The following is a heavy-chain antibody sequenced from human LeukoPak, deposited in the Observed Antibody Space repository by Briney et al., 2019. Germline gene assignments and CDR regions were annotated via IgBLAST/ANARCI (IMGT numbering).Heavy chain of an antibody. CDR2: IYPGDSDT. V-gene: IGHV5-51*01. J-gene: IGHJ6*02. CDR3: ARRGGVMDYYYGMDV. D-gene: IGHD3-16*01. CDR1: GYSFTYYW. Sequence: GESLKISCKGSGYSFTYYWIGWVRQMPGKGLEWMGIIYPGDSDTRYSPSFQGQVTISADKSISTAYLQWSSLKASDTAMYYCARRGGVMDYYYGMDVWGQGTTVTVSS.